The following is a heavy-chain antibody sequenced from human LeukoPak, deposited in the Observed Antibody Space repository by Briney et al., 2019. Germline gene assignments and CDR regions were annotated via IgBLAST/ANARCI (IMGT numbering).Heavy chain of an antibody. CDR2: ISYDGSNK. CDR1: GFTFSSYA. Sequence: GGSLRLSCAASGFTFSSYAMHWVRQAPGKGLEWVAVISYDGSNKYYADSVKGRITISRDNSKNTLYLQMNSLRAEDTAVYYCARDRIVVVVAALHVGFDPWGQGTLVTVSS. V-gene: IGHV3-30*04. D-gene: IGHD2-15*01. J-gene: IGHJ5*02. CDR3: ARDRIVVVVAALHVGFDP.